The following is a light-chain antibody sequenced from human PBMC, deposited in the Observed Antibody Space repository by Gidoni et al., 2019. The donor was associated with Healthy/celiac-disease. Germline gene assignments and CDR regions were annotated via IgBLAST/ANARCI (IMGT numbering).Light chain of an antibody. V-gene: IGKV1-33*01. CDR1: QDISNY. CDR3: QQYDNLPFT. CDR2: DAS. J-gene: IGKJ3*01. Sequence: DIQMTQSPSSLSTSVGDRVTITCQASQDISNYLNWYQQKPGKAHKLLIYDASNLETGVPSRFSGSGSGTDFTFTISSLQPEDIATYYCQQYDNLPFTFGPGTKVDNK.